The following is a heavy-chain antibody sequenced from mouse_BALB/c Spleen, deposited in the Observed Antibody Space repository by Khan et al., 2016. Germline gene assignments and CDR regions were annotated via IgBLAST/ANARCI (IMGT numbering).Heavy chain of an antibody. CDR2: ISSGGGST. CDR3: ARHLITTATYFDY. D-gene: IGHD1-2*01. J-gene: IGHJ2*01. CDR1: GFAFSSYD. Sequence: EVELVESGGGLVKPGGSLKLSCAASGFAFSSYDMSWVRQTPEKRLEWVAYISSGGGSTYYPDTVKGRFTISRDNAKNTLYLQMSSLKSEDTAMYYSARHLITTATYFDYWGQGTTLTVSS. V-gene: IGHV5-12-1*01.